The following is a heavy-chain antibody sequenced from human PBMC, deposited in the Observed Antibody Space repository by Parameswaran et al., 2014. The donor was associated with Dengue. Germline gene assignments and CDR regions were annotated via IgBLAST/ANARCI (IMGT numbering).Heavy chain of an antibody. CDR2: INPRGGST. V-gene: IGHV1-46*01. J-gene: IGHJ6*02. Sequence: WVRQAPGQGLEWMGIINPRGGSTRYAQKFQGRVTMTGDTSTSTVYMELRSLRSEDTAVYYCARLHSGGFDFWTGQNHYYYGLDVWGQGTMVTV. D-gene: IGHD3/OR15-3a*01. CDR3: ARLHSGGFDFWTGQNHYYYGLDV.